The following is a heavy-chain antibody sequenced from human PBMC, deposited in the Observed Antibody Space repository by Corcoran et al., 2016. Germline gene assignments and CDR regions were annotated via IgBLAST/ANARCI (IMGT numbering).Heavy chain of an antibody. CDR2: IWYDGSIK. CDR3: ARIDCTGGSCGPYYYYGMDG. D-gene: IGHD2-15*01. J-gene: IGHJ6*02. CDR1: GFTFHTYG. Sequence: QVQLVESGGGVVQPGRSLRLSCAASGFTFHTYGMNWVRQAPGKGPEWVAVIWYDGSIKYYADSVKGRFTISRENSKNTLYLQMNSLRAEDTALYYCARIDCTGGSCGPYYYYGMDGWCQGTTVTVSS. V-gene: IGHV3-33*01.